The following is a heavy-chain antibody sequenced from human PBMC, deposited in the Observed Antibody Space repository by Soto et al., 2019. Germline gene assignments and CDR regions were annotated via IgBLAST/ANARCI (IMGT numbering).Heavy chain of an antibody. D-gene: IGHD2-8*01. CDR2: IRSKAYGGTT. Sequence: SGGSLRLSCTASGFTFNDYTLSWVRQAPGKGLEWVGFIRSKAYGGTTEYAASVKGRFTISRDDSKSIAYLQMNSLKTEDTAVYYCTAGKLYPSLDFDYWGQGTLVTV. CDR3: TAGKLYPSLDFDY. J-gene: IGHJ4*02. CDR1: GFTFNDYT. V-gene: IGHV3-49*04.